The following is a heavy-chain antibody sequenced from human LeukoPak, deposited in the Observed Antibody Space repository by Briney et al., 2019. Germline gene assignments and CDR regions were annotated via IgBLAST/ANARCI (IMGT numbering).Heavy chain of an antibody. V-gene: IGHV4-38-2*01. J-gene: IGHJ1*01. CDR3: ARGKYQLLYRYFQH. Sequence: PSETLSLTCAVSGYSISSGYYWGWIRQPPGKGPEWIGSIYQSGGTYYNPSLKSRVTISVDTSKNQFSLKLSSVTAADTAVYYCARGKYQLLYRYFQHWGQGTLVTVSS. CDR2: IYQSGGT. D-gene: IGHD2-2*02. CDR1: GYSISSGYY.